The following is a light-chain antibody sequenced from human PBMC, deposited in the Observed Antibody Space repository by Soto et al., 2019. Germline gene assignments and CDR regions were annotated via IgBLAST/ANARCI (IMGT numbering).Light chain of an antibody. CDR3: ASHTTPNTRV. CDR1: SSDVGAYDY. V-gene: IGLV2-14*03. Sequence: QSALTQPASVSGSPGQSIAISCTGTSSDVGAYDYVSWYQQHPDRAPRLVIYEVSNRPSGVSNRFSGSKSVNTATLTISWLQADDEAYYYCASHTTPNTRVFGTGTKLTFL. CDR2: EVS. J-gene: IGLJ1*01.